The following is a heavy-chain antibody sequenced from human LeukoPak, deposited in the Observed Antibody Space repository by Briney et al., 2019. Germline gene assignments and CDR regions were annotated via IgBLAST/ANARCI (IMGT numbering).Heavy chain of an antibody. Sequence: GTSVKVSCKASGFTFTSSAVQWVRQARGQRLEWIGWIAVGSGNTNYAQKFQERVTITRDMSTSTAYMELSSLRSEDTAVYYCAAEPRGSGTRWFDPWGQGTLVTVSS. J-gene: IGHJ5*02. CDR1: GFTFTSSA. CDR2: IAVGSGNT. V-gene: IGHV1-58*01. CDR3: AAEPRGSGTRWFDP. D-gene: IGHD3-10*01.